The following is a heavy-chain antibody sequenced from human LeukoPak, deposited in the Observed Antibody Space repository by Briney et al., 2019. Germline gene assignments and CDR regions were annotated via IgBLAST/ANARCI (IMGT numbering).Heavy chain of an antibody. CDR2: INHSGST. D-gene: IGHD3-10*01. V-gene: IGHV4-39*07. J-gene: IGHJ4*02. Sequence: KPSETLSLTCTVSGGSISSSSYYWGWIRQPPGKGLEWIGEINHSGSTNYNPSLKSRVTISVDTSKNQFSLKLSSVTAADTAVYYCARGMKRLYYGSGSNFDYWGQGTLVTVSS. CDR3: ARGMKRLYYGSGSNFDY. CDR1: GGSISSSSYY.